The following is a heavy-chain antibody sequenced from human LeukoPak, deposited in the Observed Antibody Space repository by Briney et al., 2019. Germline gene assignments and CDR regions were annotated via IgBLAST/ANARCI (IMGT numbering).Heavy chain of an antibody. V-gene: IGHV4-59*08. CDR3: ARYFGGYYGSGSYLGYNWFDP. Sequence: SETLSLTCTVSGGSISSYYWSWTRQPPGKGLEWIGYIYYSGSTNYNPSLKSRVTISVDTSKNQFSLKLSSVTAADTAVYYCARYFGGYYGSGSYLGYNWFDPWGQGTLVTVSS. J-gene: IGHJ5*02. CDR2: IYYSGST. D-gene: IGHD3-10*01. CDR1: GGSISSYY.